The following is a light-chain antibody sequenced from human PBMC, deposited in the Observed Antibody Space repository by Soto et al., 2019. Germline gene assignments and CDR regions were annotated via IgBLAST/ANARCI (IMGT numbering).Light chain of an antibody. V-gene: IGLV2-14*01. CDR3: NSYTRTLTPVL. CDR1: SSDVGAYNF. CDR2: DVT. Sequence: QSALTQPASVSGSPGQSITISCTGTSSDVGAYNFVSWYQQHPGKAPKLMIYDVTNRPSGVSNRFSGSKSGNTASLTISGLQAEDEADYDCNSYTRTLTPVLFGGGTKLTVL. J-gene: IGLJ2*01.